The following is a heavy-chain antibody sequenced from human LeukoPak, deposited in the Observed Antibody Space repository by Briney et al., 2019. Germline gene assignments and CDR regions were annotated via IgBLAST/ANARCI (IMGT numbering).Heavy chain of an antibody. CDR2: ISGSGGRT. Sequence: PGGSLRLSCAASGFTFSIYAMNWVRQAPGKGLEWVSTISGSGGRTYYADSVRGRFTISRDNSKNTLYLQMNSLRAEDTAVYYCATELVVTGWGQGTLVTVSS. J-gene: IGHJ4*02. CDR1: GFTFSIYA. V-gene: IGHV3-23*01. D-gene: IGHD2-21*02. CDR3: ATELVVTG.